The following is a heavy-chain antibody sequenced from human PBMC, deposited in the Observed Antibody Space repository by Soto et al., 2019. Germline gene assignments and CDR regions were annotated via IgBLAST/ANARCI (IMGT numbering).Heavy chain of an antibody. CDR1: GLTVSSSY. J-gene: IGHJ3*01. Sequence: GGSLRLSCAACGLTVSSSYMSWVRQAPGKGLQWVSVIYSAGSTYYANSVKGRFTISRDNSKNILFLQMNSLRAEDTALYYCARRAFGSSRSFDLWGQGTMVTVSS. D-gene: IGHD6-6*01. CDR2: IYSAGST. V-gene: IGHV3-53*01. CDR3: ARRAFGSSRSFDL.